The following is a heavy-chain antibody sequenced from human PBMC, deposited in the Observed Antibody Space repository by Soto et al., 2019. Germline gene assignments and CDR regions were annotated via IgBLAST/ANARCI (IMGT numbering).Heavy chain of an antibody. V-gene: IGHV3-73*02. J-gene: IGHJ4*02. CDR1: GFTFSDSA. Sequence: EVQLVESGGGLVQPGGSLKLSCAASGFTFSDSAMHWVRHASGKGLEWVGRIRSKANSYATAYAAAVKGRFTISRDESRNTAYLQMNSLKTEDTAIYYCTRHQSGSYPPVDYWGQGTLVTVSS. CDR3: TRHQSGSYPPVDY. D-gene: IGHD1-26*01. CDR2: IRSKANSYAT.